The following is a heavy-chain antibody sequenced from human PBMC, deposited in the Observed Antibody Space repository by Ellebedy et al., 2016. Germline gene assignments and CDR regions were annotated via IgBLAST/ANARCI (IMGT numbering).Heavy chain of an antibody. CDR3: ARGLVVVPAANEAFDI. D-gene: IGHD2-2*01. V-gene: IGHV4-59*08. Sequence: SETLSLTCTVSGGSISSYYWSWIRQPPGKGLEWIGYIYYSGSTNYNPSLKSRVTISVDTSKNQFSLKLSSVTAADTAVYYCARGLVVVPAANEAFDIWGQGTMVTVSS. J-gene: IGHJ3*02. CDR1: GGSISSYY. CDR2: IYYSGST.